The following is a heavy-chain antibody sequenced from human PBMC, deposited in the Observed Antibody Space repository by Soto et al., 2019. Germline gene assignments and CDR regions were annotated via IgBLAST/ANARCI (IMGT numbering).Heavy chain of an antibody. J-gene: IGHJ4*02. CDR3: ARGSQLGYCSSTSCYTFDY. Sequence: GGSLRLSCAASGFTSSGYSMIWVRQAPGKGLEWVSSISSSSYIYYADSVKGRFTISRDNAKNSLLLQMNNLRAEDTAVYYCARGSQLGYCSSTSCYTFDYWGQGTLVTVSS. CDR1: GFTSSGYS. V-gene: IGHV3-21*01. CDR2: ISSSSYI. D-gene: IGHD2-2*02.